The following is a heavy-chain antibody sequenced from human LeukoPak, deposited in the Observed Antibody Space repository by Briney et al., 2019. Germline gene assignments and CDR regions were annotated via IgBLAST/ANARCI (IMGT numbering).Heavy chain of an antibody. CDR3: AREYGSGSYSPSDFDY. J-gene: IGHJ4*02. Sequence: GASVKVSCKASGYTFTSYAMNWVRQAPGQGLEWMGWINTNTGNPTYAQGFTGRFAFSLDTSVSTAYLQISSLKAEDTAVYYCAREYGSGSYSPSDFDYWGQGTLVTVSS. CDR1: GYTFTSYA. CDR2: INTNTGNP. D-gene: IGHD3-10*01. V-gene: IGHV7-4-1*02.